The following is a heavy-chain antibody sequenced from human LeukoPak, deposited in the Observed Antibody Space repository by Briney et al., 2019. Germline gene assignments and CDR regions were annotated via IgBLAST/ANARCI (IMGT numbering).Heavy chain of an antibody. CDR3: VRGRYCSGGSCYSRTLGHFDY. V-gene: IGHV4-4*02. CDR1: GGSISSSNW. J-gene: IGHJ4*02. Sequence: SGTLSLTCAVSGGSISSSNWWSWVRQPPGKGLEWIGEINHSGSTNYNPSLKSRVTISVDTSKNQFSLKLSSVTAADTAVYYCVRGRYCSGGSCYSRTLGHFDYWGQGTLVTVSS. CDR2: INHSGST. D-gene: IGHD2-15*01.